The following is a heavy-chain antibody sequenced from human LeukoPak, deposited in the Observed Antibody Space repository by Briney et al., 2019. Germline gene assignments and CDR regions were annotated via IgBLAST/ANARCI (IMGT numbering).Heavy chain of an antibody. V-gene: IGHV4-34*01. CDR3: ARGSYGVLMVYAYVHTYWFDP. CDR1: GGSFSGYY. J-gene: IGHJ5*02. Sequence: SETLSLTCAVYGGSFSGYYWSWIRQPPGKELEWIGEINHSGSTNYNPSLKSRVTISVDTSKNQFSLKLSSVTAADTAVYYCARGSYGVLMVYAYVHTYWFDPWGQGTLVTVSS. CDR2: INHSGST. D-gene: IGHD2-8*01.